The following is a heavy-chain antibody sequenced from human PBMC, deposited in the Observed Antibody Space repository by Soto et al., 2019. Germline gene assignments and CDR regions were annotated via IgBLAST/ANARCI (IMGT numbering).Heavy chain of an antibody. CDR1: GGSISSSSYY. Sequence: QLQLQESGPGLVKPSETLSLTCSVSGGSISSSSYYWGWIRQPPGKGLEWIGCIYYSGSTYYNPSLRSRVTIALDTSKNQFSLRLSSVTAADPAVYHCARITEAATSMGSWGQGTLVTVSS. J-gene: IGHJ5*02. CDR2: IYYSGST. CDR3: ARITEAATSMGS. V-gene: IGHV4-39*01. D-gene: IGHD6-25*01.